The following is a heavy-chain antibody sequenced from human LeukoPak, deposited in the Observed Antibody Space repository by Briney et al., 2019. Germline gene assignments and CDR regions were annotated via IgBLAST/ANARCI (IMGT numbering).Heavy chain of an antibody. D-gene: IGHD6-25*01. CDR1: GFTFSNYW. Sequence: GGSLRLSCAASGFTFSNYWMHWVRQAPGKGLVWVSRINTDGSRITYADSVKGRFTISRDNAMNTVYLQMNSLRAEDTAVYYCAKASGYSSGKGEDYFDYWGQGTLVTVSS. CDR3: AKASGYSSGKGEDYFDY. CDR2: INTDGSRI. J-gene: IGHJ4*02. V-gene: IGHV3-74*01.